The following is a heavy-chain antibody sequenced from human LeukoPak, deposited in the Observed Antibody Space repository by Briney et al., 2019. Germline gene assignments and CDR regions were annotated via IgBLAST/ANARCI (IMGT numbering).Heavy chain of an antibody. D-gene: IGHD3-10*01. V-gene: IGHV4-39*01. CDR1: GGSISSGGYY. J-gene: IGHJ4*02. Sequence: SETLSLTCTVSGGSISSGGYYWSWIRQPPGKGLEWIGSMHYSGGTRYNPSLNSRVTISVDTSQNQFSLKLSSVTAADTAVYYCATGPMMVRSLYWGQGTLVTVSA. CDR2: MHYSGGT. CDR3: ATGPMMVRSLY.